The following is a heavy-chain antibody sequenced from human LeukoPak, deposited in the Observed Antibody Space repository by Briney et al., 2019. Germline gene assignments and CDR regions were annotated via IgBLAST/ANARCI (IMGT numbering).Heavy chain of an antibody. J-gene: IGHJ6*02. CDR2: IYPGDSDT. Sequence: KPGESLKISCKGSGYSFTSYWIGWVRPMPGKGLEWMGIIYPGDSDTRYSPSFQGQVTISADKSISTAYLQWSSLKASDTAMYYCARHGRPVDSSSERGYYYGMDVWGQGTTVTVSS. CDR3: ARHGRPVDSSSERGYYYGMDV. CDR1: GYSFTSYW. V-gene: IGHV5-51*01. D-gene: IGHD6-13*01.